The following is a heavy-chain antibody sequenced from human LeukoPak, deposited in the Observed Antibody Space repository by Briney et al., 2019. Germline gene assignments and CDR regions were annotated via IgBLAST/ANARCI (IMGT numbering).Heavy chain of an antibody. Sequence: VASVKVSCKASGYTFSGYYMHWVRQAPGQGLEWMGISNPSGGTTGYQKFQGRVTMTRDTSTSTVYMELRSLRSEDTAVYYCARDLLWFGELLIWGQGTLVTVSS. CDR1: GYTFSGYY. J-gene: IGHJ4*02. CDR3: ARDLLWFGELLI. D-gene: IGHD3-10*01. V-gene: IGHV1-46*01. CDR2: SNPSGGTT.